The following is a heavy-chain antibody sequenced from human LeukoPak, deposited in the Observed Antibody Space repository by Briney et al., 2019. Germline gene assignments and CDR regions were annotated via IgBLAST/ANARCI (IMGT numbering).Heavy chain of an antibody. Sequence: GGSLRLSCAASGFTFSNAWMSWVRQAPGKGLEWVGRIKSKTAGGTADYAAPVKGRFTISRDDSRNTLYLQLNSLRAEDTAVYYCARGSSIFGVVLTFEYWGQGTLAIVSS. CDR3: ARGSSIFGVVLTFEY. CDR1: GFTFSNAW. CDR2: IKSKTAGGTA. V-gene: IGHV3-15*01. J-gene: IGHJ4*02. D-gene: IGHD3-3*01.